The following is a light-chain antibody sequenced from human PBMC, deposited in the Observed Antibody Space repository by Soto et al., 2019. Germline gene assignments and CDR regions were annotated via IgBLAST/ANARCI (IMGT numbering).Light chain of an antibody. CDR1: RSNIGSNA. V-gene: IGLV1-44*01. CDR3: AAWDDSLNARGG. CDR2: NDN. Sequence: QSVLTQPPSASGTPGQRVTISCSGSRSNIGSNAVSWYQQLPGTAPKLLIYNDNQRPSGVPDRFSASKSGTSASLAISGLQSEDEADYYCAAWDDSLNARGGFGGGTKLTVL. J-gene: IGLJ3*02.